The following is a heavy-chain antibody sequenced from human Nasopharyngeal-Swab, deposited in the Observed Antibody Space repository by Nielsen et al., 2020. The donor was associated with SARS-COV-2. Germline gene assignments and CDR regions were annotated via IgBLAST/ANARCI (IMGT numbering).Heavy chain of an antibody. CDR3: ASSPYDFWSGYRFDY. CDR2: IYYSGST. V-gene: IGHV4-59*13. CDR1: GGSISSYY. J-gene: IGHJ4*02. Sequence: ESLKISCTVSGGSISSYYWSWIRQPPGKGLEWIGYIYYSGSTNYNPSLKSRVTISVDTSKNQFSLKLSSVTAADTAVYYCASSPYDFWSGYRFDYWGQGTLVTVSS. D-gene: IGHD3-3*01.